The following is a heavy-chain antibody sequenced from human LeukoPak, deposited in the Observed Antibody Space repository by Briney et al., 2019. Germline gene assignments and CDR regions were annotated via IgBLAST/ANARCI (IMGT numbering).Heavy chain of an antibody. V-gene: IGHV1-18*04. J-gene: IGHJ2*01. Sequence: ASVKVSCKGSVYTFTSYGISWVRQTPPQGLEWVGWSSAHNGKTNYAQKLQSRVTMTTDTSTSTDYKELRSLRSDAAAVYYCAREVVVPAASYWYFDRCGGGTLVAVS. CDR1: VYTFTSYG. CDR3: AREVVVPAASYWYFDR. D-gene: IGHD2-2*01. CDR2: SSAHNGKT.